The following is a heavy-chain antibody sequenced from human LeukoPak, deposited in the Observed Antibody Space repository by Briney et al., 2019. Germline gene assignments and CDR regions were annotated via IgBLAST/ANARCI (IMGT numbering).Heavy chain of an antibody. CDR1: GFTFSGFG. CDR2: ISNSGGTT. D-gene: IGHD1-26*01. CDR3: AKTMGAIDHDY. J-gene: IGHJ4*02. V-gene: IGHV3-23*01. Sequence: GSPRLSCAASGFTFSGFGMSWVRQAPGKGLEWVSTISNSGGTTYYADSVKGRFTISRDNSKDTLYLQMNSLRAEDTAVYFCAKTMGAIDHDYWGQGTLVTVSS.